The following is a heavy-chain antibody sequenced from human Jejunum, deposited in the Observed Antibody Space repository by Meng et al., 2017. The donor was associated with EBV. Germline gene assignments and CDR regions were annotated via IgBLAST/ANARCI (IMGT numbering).Heavy chain of an antibody. D-gene: IGHD5-12*01. V-gene: IGHV1-46*01. CDR3: VGEIVAPYSFDQ. CDR2: LNPNNGAT. Sequence: QVQLGQAGAEVKKPGASVNVSCKPAGYTVIDYQVPWVRQAPGQGLEWMGILNPNNGATSYAQRIRGRVTMTRDTSTSTVYMELSSLRSEDTALYYCVGEIVAPYSFDQWGQGTLVTVSS. CDR1: GYTVIDYQ. J-gene: IGHJ4*02.